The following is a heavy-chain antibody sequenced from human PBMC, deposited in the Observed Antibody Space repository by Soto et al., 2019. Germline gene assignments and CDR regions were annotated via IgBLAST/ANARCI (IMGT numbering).Heavy chain of an antibody. Sequence: EVQVVESGGGLVQPGGSLRLSCAASGFSFSNYWMAWVRQAPGQGLEWVANIKEDGSVKQYADSVKGRFTISRDNGKNSQYLQMNSLRAEDTAVYYCAREQVGALDVWGKGTTVTVCS. D-gene: IGHD1-26*01. CDR1: GFSFSNYW. J-gene: IGHJ6*04. CDR3: AREQVGALDV. CDR2: IKEDGSVK. V-gene: IGHV3-7*01.